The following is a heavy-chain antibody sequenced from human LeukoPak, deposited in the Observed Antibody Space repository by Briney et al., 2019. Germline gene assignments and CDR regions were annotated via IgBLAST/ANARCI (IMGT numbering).Heavy chain of an antibody. CDR3: ARNRSAVIVPAAMGGAFDI. D-gene: IGHD2-2*01. CDR2: IYHSGST. Sequence: SETLSLTCAVSGHSISSGYYWGWIRQPPGKGLEWIGSIYHSGSTHYNPSLKSRVTISVDTSKNQFPLNLSSVTAADTAMYYCARNRSAVIVPAAMGGAFDIWGHGTMVTVSS. J-gene: IGHJ3*02. CDR1: GHSISSGYY. V-gene: IGHV4-38-2*01.